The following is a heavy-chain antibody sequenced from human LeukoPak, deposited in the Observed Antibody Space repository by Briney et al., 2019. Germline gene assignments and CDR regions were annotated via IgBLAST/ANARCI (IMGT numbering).Heavy chain of an antibody. CDR2: ISSTGSYT. V-gene: IGHV3-11*06. Sequence: GGSLRLSCEASGFTFSNYAMSWIRQAPGKGLEWVSYISSTGSYTHYTDSVKGRFTISRDNAKNSLYLQMNSLRAEDTAVYYCVSRITGTVLDAFDIWGQGTMVTVSS. J-gene: IGHJ3*02. D-gene: IGHD1-7*01. CDR3: VSRITGTVLDAFDI. CDR1: GFTFSNYA.